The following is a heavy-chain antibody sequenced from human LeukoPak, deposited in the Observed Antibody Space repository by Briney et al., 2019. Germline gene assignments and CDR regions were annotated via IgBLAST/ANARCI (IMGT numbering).Heavy chain of an antibody. CDR1: KFTFSTYN. Sequence: PGGSLRLSCTASKFTFSTYNLNWVRQAPGKGLEWMSYISSVSNTIYYADSLKGRFTISRDNAKSSLYLQMTSLRAEDTAVYYCARAGLMVRGVYNWFDPWGQGTLVTVSS. V-gene: IGHV3-48*01. CDR2: ISSVSNTI. J-gene: IGHJ5*02. D-gene: IGHD3-10*01. CDR3: ARAGLMVRGVYNWFDP.